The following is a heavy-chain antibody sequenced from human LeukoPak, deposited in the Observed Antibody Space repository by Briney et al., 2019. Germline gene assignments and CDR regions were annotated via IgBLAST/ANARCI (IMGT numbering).Heavy chain of an antibody. CDR2: IDDSGNT. Sequence: PSETLSLTCSVSGGSIRSYFWSWIRQPAGKGLEWIGYIDDSGNTKYNPSLKNRVTMSVDTSKTQLSLNLRSVTAADTAVYYCARQYCSGGNCYPFDAFDVWGQGTMVTVSS. V-gene: IGHV4-59*01. J-gene: IGHJ3*01. D-gene: IGHD2-15*01. CDR3: ARQYCSGGNCYPFDAFDV. CDR1: GGSIRSYF.